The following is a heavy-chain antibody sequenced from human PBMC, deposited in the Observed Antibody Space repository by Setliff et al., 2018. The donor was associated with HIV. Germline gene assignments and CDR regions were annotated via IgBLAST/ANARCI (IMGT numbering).Heavy chain of an antibody. CDR2: IFNSGQT. CDR3: ARAPPGIQLLTTTNGPYYFDF. J-gene: IGHJ4*02. D-gene: IGHD1-1*01. Sequence: SETLSLTCTVSGYYTSGGYYWCWIRQSPGKGLEWIGCIFNSGQTYYNPSLNSRIAISMDTSENQFSLRLTSVTAADTALYFCARAPPGIQLLTTTNGPYYFDFWGQGLLVTVSS. CDR1: GYYTSGGYY. V-gene: IGHV4-38-2*02.